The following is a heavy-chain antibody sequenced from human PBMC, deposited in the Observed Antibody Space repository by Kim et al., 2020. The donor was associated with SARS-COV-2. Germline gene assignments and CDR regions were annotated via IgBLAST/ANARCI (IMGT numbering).Heavy chain of an antibody. D-gene: IGHD6-19*01. CDR1: GYSFTSYW. V-gene: IGHV5-51*01. Sequence: GESLKISCKGSGYSFTSYWIGWVRQMPGKGLEWMGIIYPGDSDTRYSPSFQGRVTISADKSISTAYLQWSSLKASDTAMYYCARGAFGGFGSGWYYDYYYGMDVWGQGTTVTVSS. CDR3: ARGAFGGFGSGWYYDYYYGMDV. J-gene: IGHJ6*02. CDR2: IYPGDSDT.